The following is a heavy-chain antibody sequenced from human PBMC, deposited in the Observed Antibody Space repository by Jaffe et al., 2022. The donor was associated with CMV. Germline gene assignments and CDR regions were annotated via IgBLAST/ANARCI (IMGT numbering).Heavy chain of an antibody. CDR2: ISWDGGST. CDR1: GFTFDDYT. V-gene: IGHV3-43*01. CDR3: AKDMQRWAVAGTILDY. J-gene: IGHJ4*02. Sequence: EVQLVESGGVVVQPGGSLRLSCAASGFTFDDYTMHWVRQAPGKGLEWVSLISWDGGSTYYADSVKGRFTISRDNSKNSLYLQMNSLRTEDTALYYCAKDMQRWAVAGTILDYWGQGTLVTVSS. D-gene: IGHD6-19*01.